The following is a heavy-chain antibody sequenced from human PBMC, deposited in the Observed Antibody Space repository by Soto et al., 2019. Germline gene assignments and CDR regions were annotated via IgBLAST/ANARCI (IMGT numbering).Heavy chain of an antibody. CDR2: IYYSGST. D-gene: IGHD1-20*01. V-gene: IGHV4-61*01. Sequence: QVQLQESGPGLVKPSETLSLTCTVPGGSVSSVSYYWSWIRQPPGKGLEWIGYIYYSGSTNYNPSLRSRVTLSVDTSKNQFSRTLSSVTAADTAVYYCARGHNWNDVCYWGQGTLVTVSS. CDR1: GGSVSSVSYY. CDR3: ARGHNWNDVCY. J-gene: IGHJ4*02.